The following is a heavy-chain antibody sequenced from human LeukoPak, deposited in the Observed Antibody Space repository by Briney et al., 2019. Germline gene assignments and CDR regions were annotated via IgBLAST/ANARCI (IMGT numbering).Heavy chain of an antibody. Sequence: SETLSLTCTVSGGSISSGAYYWSWIRQHPGKGLEWIGYIYYSGSTYYNPSLKSRVTISVDTSKNQFSLKLSSVTAADTAVYYCAREELLWFGELLRGNWFDPWGQGTLVTVSS. CDR2: IYYSGST. D-gene: IGHD3-10*01. CDR3: AREELLWFGELLRGNWFDP. CDR1: GGSISSGAYY. V-gene: IGHV4-31*03. J-gene: IGHJ5*02.